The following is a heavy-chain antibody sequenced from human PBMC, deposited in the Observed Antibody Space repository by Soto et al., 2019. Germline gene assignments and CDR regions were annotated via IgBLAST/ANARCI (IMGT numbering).Heavy chain of an antibody. CDR1: GFTVSSKY. V-gene: IGHV3-66*01. Sequence: RGSLRLSCTASGFTVSSKYMNWVRQAPGKGLEWVSLINTDGNTHYAGSVNGRFTISRDNSKNTLYLQMDSLRVDDTAVYYCASFSGDYIPPRVLAYWARRTXV. CDR2: INTDGNT. CDR3: ASFSGDYIPPRVLAY. J-gene: IGHJ4*01. D-gene: IGHD2-2*02.